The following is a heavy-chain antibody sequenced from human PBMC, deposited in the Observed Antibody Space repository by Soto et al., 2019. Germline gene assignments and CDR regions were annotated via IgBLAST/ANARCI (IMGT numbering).Heavy chain of an antibody. CDR2: IYYSGST. D-gene: IGHD7-27*01. CDR3: ARGPSGDKVHY. CDR1: GDSITSGESY. V-gene: IGHV4-30-4*01. Sequence: PSETLSLTCTVSGDSITSGESYWSWIRQPPGKGLEWIGYIYYSGSTYYNPSLRSQVAISLDTSKNHFSLTLSSVTAADTAVYYCARGPSGDKVHYWGQGALVTVSS. J-gene: IGHJ4*02.